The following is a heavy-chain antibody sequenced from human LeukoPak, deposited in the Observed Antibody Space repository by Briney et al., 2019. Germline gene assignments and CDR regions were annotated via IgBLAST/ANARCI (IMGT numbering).Heavy chain of an antibody. CDR2: ISGSGGST. CDR1: GFTFSSYA. V-gene: IGHV3-23*01. Sequence: PGGSLRLSCAASGFTFSSYAMSWVRQAPGKGLEWVSAISGSGGSTYYADSVKGRFTISRDNSKNTLYLQMNSLRAEDTAVYYCARQIWELWQYYYYYYGMDVWGQGTTVTVSS. D-gene: IGHD1-26*01. CDR3: ARQIWELWQYYYYYYGMDV. J-gene: IGHJ6*02.